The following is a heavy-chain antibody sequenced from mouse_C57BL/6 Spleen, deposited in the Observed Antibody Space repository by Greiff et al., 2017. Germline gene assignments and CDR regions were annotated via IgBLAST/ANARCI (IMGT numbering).Heavy chain of an antibody. CDR2: ISDGGSYT. D-gene: IGHD1-1*01. Sequence: EVQGVESGGGLVKPGGSLKLSCAASGFTFSSYAMSWVRQTPEKRLEWVATISDGGSYTYYPDNVKGRFTISRDNAKNNLYLQMSHLKSEDTAMYYCARVYGSRDWYFDVWGTGTTVTVSS. V-gene: IGHV5-4*01. J-gene: IGHJ1*03. CDR3: ARVYGSRDWYFDV. CDR1: GFTFSSYA.